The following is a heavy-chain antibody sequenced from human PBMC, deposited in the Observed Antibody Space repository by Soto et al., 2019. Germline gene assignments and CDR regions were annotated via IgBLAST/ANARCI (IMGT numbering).Heavy chain of an antibody. CDR3: ARGDIVATGYDY. CDR2: ISSSSSYI. CDR1: GFTFSHFS. Sequence: EVQLVESGGGLVKPGGSLRLSCAASGFTFSHFSMNWVRQAPGKGLEWVSFISSSSSYIYYADSVKGRFTISRDNDKNSLFLQMNSLRAEATAVYYCARGDIVATGYDYWGQGTLVSVSS. D-gene: IGHD5-12*01. J-gene: IGHJ4*02. V-gene: IGHV3-21*01.